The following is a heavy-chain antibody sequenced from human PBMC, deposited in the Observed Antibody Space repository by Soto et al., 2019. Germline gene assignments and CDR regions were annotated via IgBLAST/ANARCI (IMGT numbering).Heavy chain of an antibody. V-gene: IGHV1-3*01. J-gene: IGHJ4*02. CDR3: ARGRKVVIFSTFQGGFDY. D-gene: IGHD3-22*01. CDR1: GYTFTSYA. Sequence: GASVKVSCKASGYTFTSYAMHWVRQAPRQRLEWMGWINAGNGNTKYSQKFQGRVTITRDTSASTAYMELSSLRSEDTAVYYCARGRKVVIFSTFQGGFDYWGQGTLVTVSS. CDR2: INAGNGNT.